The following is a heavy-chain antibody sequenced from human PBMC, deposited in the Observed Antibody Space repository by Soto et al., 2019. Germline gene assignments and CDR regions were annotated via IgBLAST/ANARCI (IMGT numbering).Heavy chain of an antibody. V-gene: IGHV1-8*01. Sequence: QVQLVQSGAEVKKPGASVKVSCKASGYTFTSYDINWVRQATGQGLEWMGWMNPDSGNTGYAQKFQARVTMTMNTSISTAYMELSTLRSEDTAGYDCARSTNDYGDRHWGQGTLVTVSS. J-gene: IGHJ4*02. CDR1: GYTFTSYD. D-gene: IGHD4-17*01. CDR3: ARSTNDYGDRH. CDR2: MNPDSGNT.